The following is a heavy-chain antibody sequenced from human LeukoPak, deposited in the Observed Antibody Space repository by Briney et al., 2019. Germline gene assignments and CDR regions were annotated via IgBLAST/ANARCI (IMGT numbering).Heavy chain of an antibody. CDR3: ARGVEPLAANTLAY. D-gene: IGHD1-14*01. CDR2: LYSDGNT. V-gene: IGHV3-53*01. Sequence: GGSLRLSCAAPVFTVITNDMTSVRQAPGKRLEWVSVLYSDGNTRYADSVQGRFTISRYNSKNTLYLEMNSLSPDDTAVYYCARGVEPLAANTLAYWGQGTLVTVSS. J-gene: IGHJ4*02. CDR1: VFTVITND.